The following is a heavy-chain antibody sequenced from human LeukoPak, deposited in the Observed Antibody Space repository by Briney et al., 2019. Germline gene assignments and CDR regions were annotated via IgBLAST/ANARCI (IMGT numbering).Heavy chain of an antibody. Sequence: SETLSLTCTVSGGSISSYYWSWIRQPPGKGLEWIGYIYYSGSTNYNPSLKSRVTISVDTSKNQFSLKLSSVTAADTAVYYCARWEAALNWFDPWGQGALVTVSS. CDR1: GGSISSYY. J-gene: IGHJ5*02. V-gene: IGHV4-59*01. D-gene: IGHD1-26*01. CDR3: ARWEAALNWFDP. CDR2: IYYSGST.